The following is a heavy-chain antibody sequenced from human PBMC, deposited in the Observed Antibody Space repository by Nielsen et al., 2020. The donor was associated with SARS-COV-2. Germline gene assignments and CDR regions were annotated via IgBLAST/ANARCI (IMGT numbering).Heavy chain of an antibody. V-gene: IGHV1-18*01. J-gene: IGHJ6*02. CDR2: ISAYNGNT. CDR1: GYTFTSYG. CDR3: ARAKAGMDV. Sequence: ASVKVSCKASGYTFTSYGISWVRQAPGQGLEWMGWISAYNGNTNYAQKFQGRVTMTRDTSTSTVYMELSSLRSEDTAVYYCARAKAGMDVWGQGTTVTVSS.